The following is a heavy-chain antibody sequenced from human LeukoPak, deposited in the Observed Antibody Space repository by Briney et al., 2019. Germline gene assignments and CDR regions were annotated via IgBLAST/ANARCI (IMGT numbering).Heavy chain of an antibody. CDR1: GYTLTGYY. CDR3: ARDFSVVPAAMGDY. CDR2: INPNSGGT. D-gene: IGHD2-2*01. Sequence: GASVKASCKASGYTLTGYYMHWVRQAPGQGLEWMGWINPNSGGTNYAQKFQGRVTMTRDTSISTAYMELSRLRSDDTAVYYCARDFSVVPAAMGDYWGQGTLVTVSS. V-gene: IGHV1-2*02. J-gene: IGHJ4*02.